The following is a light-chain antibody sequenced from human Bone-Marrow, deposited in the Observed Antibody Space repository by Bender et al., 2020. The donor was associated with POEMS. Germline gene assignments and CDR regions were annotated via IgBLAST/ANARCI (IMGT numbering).Light chain of an antibody. CDR1: SSDVGGYNY. J-gene: IGLJ2*01. CDR3: SSYRHRNNVI. Sequence: QSALTQPPSASGSPGQSVTISCTGTSSDVGGYNYVSWYQQHPGKAPKLMIYEVNKRPSGVPDRFSGSKSGNTASLTVSRLQDEDEADYYCSSYRHRNNVIFGGGTTLTVL. V-gene: IGLV2-8*01. CDR2: EVN.